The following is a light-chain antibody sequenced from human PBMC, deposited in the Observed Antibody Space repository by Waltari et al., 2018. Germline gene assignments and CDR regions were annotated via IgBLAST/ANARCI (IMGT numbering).Light chain of an antibody. Sequence: VVMTQSQLSLPATLGQPASFPCRSGQSLVYSDGNTYLSWFHQRPGQSPRRLIYKISNRDSGVPDRFSGSGSGTDFTLKISRVEAEDVGVYYCMQAVHWPYTFGQGTKLEIK. CDR3: MQAVHWPYT. J-gene: IGKJ2*01. CDR1: QSLVYSDGNTY. CDR2: KIS. V-gene: IGKV2-30*01.